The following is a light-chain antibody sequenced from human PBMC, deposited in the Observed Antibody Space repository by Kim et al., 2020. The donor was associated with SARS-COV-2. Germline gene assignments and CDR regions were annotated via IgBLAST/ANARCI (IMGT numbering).Light chain of an antibody. V-gene: IGKV1-27*01. CDR3: QKYNTAPWT. Sequence: ASVGDRVTITCRASRDIANSLAWYQQKPGTVPKLLIYAASTLQSGVPSRFSGSGSGTEFTLTIGSLQTEDVATYYCQKYNTAPWTFGPGTKVDIK. CDR2: AAS. J-gene: IGKJ1*01. CDR1: RDIANS.